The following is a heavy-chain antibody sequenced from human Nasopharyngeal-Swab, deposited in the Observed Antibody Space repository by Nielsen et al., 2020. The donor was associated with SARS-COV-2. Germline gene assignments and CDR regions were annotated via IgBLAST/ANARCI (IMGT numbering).Heavy chain of an antibody. V-gene: IGHV3-74*01. D-gene: IGHD2/OR15-2a*01. CDR2: INSDGSST. J-gene: IGHJ4*02. CDR3: AKDLRGPYFF. Sequence: WIRQPPGKGLVWVSRINSDGSSTSYADSVKGRFTISRDNSKNTLSLQMNSLRAEDTAVYYCAKDLRGPYFFWGQGTLVTVSS.